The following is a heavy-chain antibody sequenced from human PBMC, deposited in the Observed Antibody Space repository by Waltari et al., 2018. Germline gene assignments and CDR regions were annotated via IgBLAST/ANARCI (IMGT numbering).Heavy chain of an antibody. CDR2: INHSGST. Sequence: QVQLQQWGAGLLKPSETLSLTCAVYGGSFRGYYWSWIRQPPGKGLEWIGEINHSGSTNYNPSLKSRVTISVDTSKNQFSLKLSSVTAADTAVYYCGGYTTILYAFDIWGQGTMVTVSS. CDR3: GGYTTILYAFDI. V-gene: IGHV4-34*01. CDR1: GGSFRGYY. D-gene: IGHD3-3*01. J-gene: IGHJ3*02.